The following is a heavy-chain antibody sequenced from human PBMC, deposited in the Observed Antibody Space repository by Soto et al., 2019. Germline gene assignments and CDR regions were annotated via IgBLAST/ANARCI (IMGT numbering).Heavy chain of an antibody. V-gene: IGHV4-59*01. Sequence: PSETLSLTCTVSGASITTYDWSWFRQPPGQGLESLGYIYHTGVTNSNPSLRGRLSISIDTAKNQFSLKLSSVTSADTAIYYCARTARVPDFWGPGILVTVSS. D-gene: IGHD2-2*01. CDR3: ARTARVPDF. J-gene: IGHJ4*02. CDR2: IYHTGVT. CDR1: GASITTYD.